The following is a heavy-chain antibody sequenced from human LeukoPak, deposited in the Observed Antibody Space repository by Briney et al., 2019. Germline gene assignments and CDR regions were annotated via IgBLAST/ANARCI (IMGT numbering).Heavy chain of an antibody. D-gene: IGHD2-15*01. Sequence: GGSLRLSCAASGFTFSSYWMHWVRQAPGKGLVWVSRINSDGSSTRYADSVKGRFTISRHNSENTLYLQMNSLRAEDTAVYYCARAPGLGYCSGGSCYSDAFDIWGQGTMVTVSS. CDR3: ARAPGLGYCSGGSCYSDAFDI. CDR1: GFTFSSYW. CDR2: INSDGSST. V-gene: IGHV3-74*01. J-gene: IGHJ3*02.